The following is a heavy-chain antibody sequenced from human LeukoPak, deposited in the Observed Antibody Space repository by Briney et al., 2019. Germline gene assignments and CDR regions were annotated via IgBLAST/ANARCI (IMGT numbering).Heavy chain of an antibody. Sequence: PGGSLRLSCTASGFTFSDAWMSWVRQAPGKGLEWVGRIKSKTDGGTTDYAAPVKGRFTISRDDSKNTLYLQMNSLKTEDTAVYYCTTRGGSFSIFDYWGQGTLVTVSS. CDR3: TTRGGSFSIFDY. J-gene: IGHJ4*02. CDR1: GFTFSDAW. CDR2: IKSKTDGGTT. D-gene: IGHD1-26*01. V-gene: IGHV3-15*01.